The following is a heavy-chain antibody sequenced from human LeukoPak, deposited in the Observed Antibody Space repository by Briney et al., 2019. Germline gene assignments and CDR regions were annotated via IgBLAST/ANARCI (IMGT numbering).Heavy chain of an antibody. D-gene: IGHD6-19*01. J-gene: IGHJ3*02. V-gene: IGHV4-59*01. CDR1: GGSISSYY. CDR3: ARDSVAARPPYSSGWYPGAFDI. Sequence: SETLSLTCTVSGGSISSYYWSWLRQPPGKGLEGIGYIYYSGSTNYNPSLKSRVAISVDTSKNQFSLKLSSVTAADTAVYYCARDSVAARPPYSSGWYPGAFDIWGQGTMVTVSS. CDR2: IYYSGST.